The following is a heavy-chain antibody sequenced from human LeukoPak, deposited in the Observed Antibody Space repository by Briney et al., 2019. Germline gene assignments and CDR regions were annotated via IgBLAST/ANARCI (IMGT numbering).Heavy chain of an antibody. J-gene: IGHJ6*02. V-gene: IGHV1-2*02. D-gene: IGHD6-19*01. CDR2: INPNSGGT. CDR3: ARDTIAVAGPHYYYYYGMDV. CDR1: GYTFTGYY. Sequence: ASVKVSCKASGYTFTGYYMHWVRQAPRQGLEWMGWINPNSGGTNYAQKFQGRVTMTRDTSISTAYMELSRLRSDDTAVYYCARDTIAVAGPHYYYYYGMDVWGQGTTVTVSS.